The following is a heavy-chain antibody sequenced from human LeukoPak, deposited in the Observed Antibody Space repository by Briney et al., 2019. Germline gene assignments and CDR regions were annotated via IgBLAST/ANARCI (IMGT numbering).Heavy chain of an antibody. CDR3: AREGSSSRYFDQ. J-gene: IGHJ4*02. D-gene: IGHD6-6*01. Sequence: GGSLRLSCAASGFTFSSDDMNWVRQAPGKGLEWLSYITSSSFTIYYADSVKGRFTISRDNAKKSLYLQMNSLRAEDTAVYYGAREGSSSRYFDQWGQGILVTVSS. CDR2: ITSSSFTI. CDR1: GFTFSSDD. V-gene: IGHV3-48*03.